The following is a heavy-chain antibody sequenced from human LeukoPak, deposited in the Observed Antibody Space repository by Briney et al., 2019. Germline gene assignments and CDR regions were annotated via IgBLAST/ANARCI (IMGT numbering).Heavy chain of an antibody. CDR1: GFTFSSYS. CDR2: ISSSSSYI. Sequence: GGSLRLPCAASGFTFSSYSMNWVRQAPGKGLEWVSSISSSSSYIYYADSVKGRFTISRDNAKNSLYLQMNSLRAEDTAVYYCARDYDSSGYRNAFDIWGQGAMVTVSS. D-gene: IGHD3-22*01. CDR3: ARDYDSSGYRNAFDI. J-gene: IGHJ3*02. V-gene: IGHV3-21*01.